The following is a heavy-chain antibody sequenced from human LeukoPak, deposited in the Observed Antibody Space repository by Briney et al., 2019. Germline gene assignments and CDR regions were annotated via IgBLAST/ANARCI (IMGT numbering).Heavy chain of an antibody. CDR3: ARHVSTSSCGADCYSGGMDV. V-gene: IGHV4-39*01. CDR1: GGSISSSNYY. CDR2: IYYTGST. D-gene: IGHD2-21*02. J-gene: IGHJ6*02. Sequence: SETLSLTCTVSGGSISSSNYYWGWIRQPPGKGLEWIGSIYYTGSTYYYPSLKSRVTISVDTSKNQFSLKLSSVTAADTAVYYCARHVSTSSCGADCYSGGMDVRGQGTTVTVSS.